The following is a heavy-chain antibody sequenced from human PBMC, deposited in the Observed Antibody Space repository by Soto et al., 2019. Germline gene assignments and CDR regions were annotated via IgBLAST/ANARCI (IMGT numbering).Heavy chain of an antibody. CDR3: ASARLDSGSYYGDLDAFDI. Sequence: GGSLRLSCAASGFTFSSYGMHWVRQAPGKGLEWVAVIWYDGSNKYYADSVKGRFTISRDNSKNTLYLQMNSLRAEDTAVYYCASARLDSGSYYGDLDAFDIWGQGTMVTVSS. CDR2: IWYDGSNK. V-gene: IGHV3-33*01. CDR1: GFTFSSYG. J-gene: IGHJ3*02. D-gene: IGHD1-26*01.